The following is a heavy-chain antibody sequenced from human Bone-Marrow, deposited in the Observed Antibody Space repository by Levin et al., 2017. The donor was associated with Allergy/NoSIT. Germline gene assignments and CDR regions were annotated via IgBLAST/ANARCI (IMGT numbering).Heavy chain of an antibody. CDR3: ARLFSSSRNFVLDHYYGLDV. CDR1: GFSFSAYT. J-gene: IGHJ6*02. Sequence: PGESLKISCAASGFSFSAYTMHWVRQAPGKGLEWVAVISYDGTNKYYADSGKGRFSISRDNSKNTLYLQMNSLRTEDTALYFCARLFSSSRNFVLDHYYGLDVWGPGTTVTVSS. V-gene: IGHV3-30*04. D-gene: IGHD6-13*01. CDR2: ISYDGTNK.